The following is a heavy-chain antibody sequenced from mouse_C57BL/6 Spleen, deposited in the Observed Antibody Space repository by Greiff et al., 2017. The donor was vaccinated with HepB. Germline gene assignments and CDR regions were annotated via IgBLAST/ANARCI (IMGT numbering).Heavy chain of an antibody. Sequence: DVKLVESGGGLVKPGGSLKLSCAASGFTFSDYGMHWVRQAPEKGLEWVAYISSGSSTIYYADTVKGRFTISRDNAKNTLFLQMTSLRSEDTAMYYCARSYYDYDEDAMDYWGQGTSVTVSS. D-gene: IGHD2-4*01. V-gene: IGHV5-17*01. CDR1: GFTFSDYG. CDR3: ARSYYDYDEDAMDY. CDR2: ISSGSSTI. J-gene: IGHJ4*01.